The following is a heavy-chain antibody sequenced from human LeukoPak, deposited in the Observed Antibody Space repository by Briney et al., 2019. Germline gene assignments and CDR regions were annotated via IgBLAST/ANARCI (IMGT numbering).Heavy chain of an antibody. CDR3: ARDLAWGGY. CDR2: ITSSSSSM. V-gene: IGHV3-21*01. J-gene: IGHJ4*02. CDR1: GFTFSIYT. D-gene: IGHD7-27*01. Sequence: GGSLRLSCVASGFTFSIYTMSWVRQAPGKGLEWISSITSSSSSMYSADSVKGRLTISRDNAKNSLYLQMNSLRAEDTAVYYCARDLAWGGYWGQGTLVTVSS.